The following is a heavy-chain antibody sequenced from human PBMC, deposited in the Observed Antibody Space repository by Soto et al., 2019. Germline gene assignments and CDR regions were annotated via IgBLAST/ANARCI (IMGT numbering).Heavy chain of an antibody. CDR1: GFTFSSYA. V-gene: IGHV3-23*01. D-gene: IGHD6-19*01. J-gene: IGHJ3*02. CDR2: ISGSGGST. Sequence: GGSLRLSCAASGFTFSSYAMSWVRQAPGKGLEWVSAISGSGGSTYYADSVKGRFTISRDNSKNTLYLQMNSLRAEDTAVYYCAKETKISGWYPRGDAFDIWGQGTMVTVSS. CDR3: AKETKISGWYPRGDAFDI.